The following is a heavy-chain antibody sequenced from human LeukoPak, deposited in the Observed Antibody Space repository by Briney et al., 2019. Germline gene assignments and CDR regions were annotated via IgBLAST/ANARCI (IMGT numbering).Heavy chain of an antibody. V-gene: IGHV3-21*01. CDR1: GFTFSSYS. Sequence: GGSLRLSCAASGFTFSSYSMNWVRQAPGKGLEWVSSISSSSSYIYYADSVKGRFTISRDNAKNSLYLQMNSLRAEDTAVYYCARGPQLMTTVTSFDYWGQGTLVTVSS. D-gene: IGHD4-11*01. CDR2: ISSSSSYI. J-gene: IGHJ4*02. CDR3: ARGPQLMTTVTSFDY.